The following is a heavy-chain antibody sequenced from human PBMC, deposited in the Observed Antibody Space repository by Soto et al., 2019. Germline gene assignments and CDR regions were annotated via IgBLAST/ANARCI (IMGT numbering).Heavy chain of an antibody. CDR1: GYSFTNYW. CDR3: ARSPTYYYDSSGYYDY. D-gene: IGHD3-22*01. CDR2: IFPGDSDT. J-gene: IGHJ4*02. V-gene: IGHV5-51*01. Sequence: GESLKISCKGSGYSFTNYWIAWVRQMPGKGLEYMGIIFPGDSDTRYSPSFRGQVTISTDKSISTAYLQWSSLKASDTAMYYCARSPTYYYDSSGYYDYWGQGTLVTVSS.